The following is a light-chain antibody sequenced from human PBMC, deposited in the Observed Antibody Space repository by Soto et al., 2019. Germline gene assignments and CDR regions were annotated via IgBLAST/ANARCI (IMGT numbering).Light chain of an antibody. CDR1: QSVRSSH. CDR3: EQDDISPLT. Sequence: EIVLTQSPGTLSLSPGERATLSCRASQSVRSSHLAWYQQKPGQAPRLLFYGASSLATGIPDRFSGSGSGTDFTLTISRLEPEDFAIYFCEQDDISPLTFGGGTKVEIK. CDR2: GAS. J-gene: IGKJ4*01. V-gene: IGKV3-20*01.